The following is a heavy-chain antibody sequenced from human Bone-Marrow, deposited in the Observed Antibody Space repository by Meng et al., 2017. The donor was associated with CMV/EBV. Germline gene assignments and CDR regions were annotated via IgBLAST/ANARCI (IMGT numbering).Heavy chain of an antibody. CDR3: AKDFVGFNGIWDAFDM. D-gene: IGHD2-15*01. J-gene: IGHJ3*02. CDR1: GFTVSSNY. V-gene: IGHV3-53*01. Sequence: GESLKISCAASGFTVSSNYMSWVRQAPGKGLEWVSVIYSGGTTHYADSVKGRFTISRDNSKNILYLQMNSLRDDDTAVYYCAKDFVGFNGIWDAFDMWGQGTKVTVSS. CDR2: IYSGGTT.